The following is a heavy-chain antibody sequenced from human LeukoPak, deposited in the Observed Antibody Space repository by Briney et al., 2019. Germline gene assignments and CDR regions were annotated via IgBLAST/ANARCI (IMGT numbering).Heavy chain of an antibody. CDR1: GFTFSSYG. CDR3: AKRRDGYNPYDY. J-gene: IGHJ4*02. D-gene: IGHD5-24*01. Sequence: GGSLRLSCAASGFTFSSYGMHWVRQAPGKGLEWVSAISGSGGSTYYADSVKGRFTISRDNSKNTLYLQMNSLRAEDTAVYYCAKRRDGYNPYDYWGQGTLVTVSS. V-gene: IGHV3-23*01. CDR2: ISGSGGST.